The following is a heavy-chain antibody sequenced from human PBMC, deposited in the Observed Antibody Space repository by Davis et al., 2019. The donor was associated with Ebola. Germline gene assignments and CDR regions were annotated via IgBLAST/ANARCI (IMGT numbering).Heavy chain of an antibody. J-gene: IGHJ6*02. CDR1: GFTFSSYA. CDR3: ARTCSSTSCFNYYYGMDV. D-gene: IGHD2-2*01. CDR2: ISGSGGST. V-gene: IGHV3-23*01. Sequence: GESLKISCAASGFTFSSYAMSWVRQAPGKGLEWVSAISGSGGSTYYADSVKGRFTISRDNSKNTLYLQMNSLRAEDTAVYYCARTCSSTSCFNYYYGMDVWGQGTTVTVSS.